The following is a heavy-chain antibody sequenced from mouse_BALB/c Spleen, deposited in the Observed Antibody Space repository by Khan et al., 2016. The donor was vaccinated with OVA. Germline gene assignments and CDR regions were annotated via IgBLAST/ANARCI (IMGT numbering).Heavy chain of an antibody. CDR1: GYSITSDYA. J-gene: IGHJ2*01. D-gene: IGHD1-1*01. CDR2: ISDSGRT. V-gene: IGHV3-2*02. Sequence: EVQLQESGPGLVKPSQSLSLTCTVSGYSITSDYAWNWIRQFPGNKLEWMGYISDSGRTSYNPSLKSRISITRDTSKNQFFLKLNSVTTEDTATYYCTSSVTIFTVVATDLDYLGQCTTLTVSS. CDR3: TSSVTIFTVVATDLDY.